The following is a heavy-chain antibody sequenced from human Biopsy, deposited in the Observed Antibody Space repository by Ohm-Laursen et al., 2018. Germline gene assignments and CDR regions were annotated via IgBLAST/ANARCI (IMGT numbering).Heavy chain of an antibody. V-gene: IGHV4-31*03. J-gene: IGHJ4*02. CDR2: IYHTGST. Sequence: TLSLTCTVSGDSISSGGNYWRWIRQFPGKGLEWIANIYHTGSTYYNPSLKSRLSIAIDTSKNQFSVSLRSVTAADTAVYYCARADMVTTIVDYWGQGTLVTVSS. CDR3: ARADMVTTIVDY. CDR1: GDSISSGGNY. D-gene: IGHD5-12*01.